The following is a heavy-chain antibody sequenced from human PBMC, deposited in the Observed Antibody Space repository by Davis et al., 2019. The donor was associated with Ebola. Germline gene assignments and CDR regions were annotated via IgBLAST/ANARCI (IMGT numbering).Heavy chain of an antibody. D-gene: IGHD3-10*01. CDR2: VNTNTGNP. CDR1: GGTFSSYT. J-gene: IGHJ6*02. CDR3: ARRITMVRGVPSGMDV. Sequence: ASVKVSCKASGGTFSSYTISWVRQAPGQGLELMGWVNTNTGNPTYAQGFTGRFVFSLDTSVSTAYLQISTLETDDTAVYYCARRITMVRGVPSGMDVWGQGTTVTVSS. V-gene: IGHV7-4-1*02.